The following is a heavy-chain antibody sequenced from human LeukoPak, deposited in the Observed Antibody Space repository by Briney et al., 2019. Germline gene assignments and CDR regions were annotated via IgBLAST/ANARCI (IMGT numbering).Heavy chain of an antibody. CDR3: ARGNYGDYLDAFDI. V-gene: IGHV3-21*01. CDR1: GFTFSSYS. Sequence: GGSLRLSCVASGFTFSSYSMTWVRQAPGKGLEWVSSISRTSSHIYYADSVKGRFTISRDSAKDSLYLQMNSLRAEDTAVYYCARGNYGDYLDAFDIWGQGTMVTVSS. D-gene: IGHD4-17*01. CDR2: ISRTSSHI. J-gene: IGHJ3*02.